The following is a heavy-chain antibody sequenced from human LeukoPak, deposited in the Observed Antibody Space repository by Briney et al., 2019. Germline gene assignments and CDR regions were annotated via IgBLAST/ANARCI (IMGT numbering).Heavy chain of an antibody. V-gene: IGHV4-4*07. Sequence: SETLSLTCTVSGDSISSYYWNWIRQPAGKGLEWIGRIYASGTTNFNPSLQSRVTMSLDTSKDQFSLKLASVTAADPAVYYCARETMVRGVTHFDYWGQGTLVTVSS. CDR3: ARETMVRGVTHFDY. CDR2: IYASGTT. J-gene: IGHJ4*02. CDR1: GDSISSYY. D-gene: IGHD3-10*01.